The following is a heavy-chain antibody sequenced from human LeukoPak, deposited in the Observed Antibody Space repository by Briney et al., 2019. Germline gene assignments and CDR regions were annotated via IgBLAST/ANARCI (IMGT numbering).Heavy chain of an antibody. CDR3: VRGRWVTMAAYYFDY. CDR2: MNPNSVNT. J-gene: IGHJ4*02. Sequence: ASVNFSCHASGYTLPSYVINWVRQGTGQGLEWMGWMNPNSVNTGHAQKFQGRVTMTRNTSISTTYLELSSRISEHTATCYSVRGRWVTMAAYYFDYGGEGTLVTVSS. CDR1: GYTLPSYV. V-gene: IGHV1-8*01. D-gene: IGHD3-10*01.